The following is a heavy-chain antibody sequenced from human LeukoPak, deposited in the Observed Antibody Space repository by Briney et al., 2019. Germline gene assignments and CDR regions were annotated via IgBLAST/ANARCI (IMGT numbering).Heavy chain of an antibody. CDR2: IYYSGST. J-gene: IGHJ3*02. D-gene: IGHD6-13*01. CDR1: GGTISSYY. Sequence: SETLSLTCTVSGGTISSYYWSWIRQPPGKGLEWIGYIYYSGSTNYNPSLKSRVTISVDTSKNQFSLKLSSVTAADTAVYYCARQQQLRYGGAFDIWGRGTMVTVSS. CDR3: ARQQQLRYGGAFDI. V-gene: IGHV4-59*01.